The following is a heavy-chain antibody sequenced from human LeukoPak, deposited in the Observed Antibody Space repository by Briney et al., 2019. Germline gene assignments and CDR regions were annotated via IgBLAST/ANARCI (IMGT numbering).Heavy chain of an antibody. CDR2: ISYDGSNK. V-gene: IGHV3-30*03. D-gene: IGHD6-6*01. J-gene: IGHJ4*02. CDR1: GFTFTRYG. Sequence: AGGSLRLSCAASGFTFTRYGFHWVRQAPGEGLEWMAVISYDGSNKYYADSVKGRFTISRDNSKSTLYLQMNSLRAEDTAVYYCVRDPSSLGFWGQGTLVTVSS. CDR3: VRDPSSLGF.